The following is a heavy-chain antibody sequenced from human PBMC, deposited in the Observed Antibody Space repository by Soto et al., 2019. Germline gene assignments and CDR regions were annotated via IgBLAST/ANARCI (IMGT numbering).Heavy chain of an antibody. J-gene: IGHJ4*02. CDR1: GYNFTNYG. CDR2: IGGYKGNT. CDR3: APHTLDTGMPSGD. V-gene: IGHV1-18*01. D-gene: IGHD5-18*01. Sequence: QVQLVQSGAEVREPGASVKVSCKASGYNFTNYGVIWVRHAPGQGLEWMGWIGGYKGNTNYAQKLKGRGTLTTDTSTSTAYMELMSLRSDDTAVYYCAPHTLDTGMPSGDWGQGTMVTVSS.